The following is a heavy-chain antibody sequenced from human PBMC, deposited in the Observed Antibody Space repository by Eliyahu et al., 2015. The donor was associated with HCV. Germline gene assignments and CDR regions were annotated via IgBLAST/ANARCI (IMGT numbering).Heavy chain of an antibody. CDR2: ISSSGTTI. CDR1: GFTFXSYX. CDR3: TRESLGWFGELLQGDSEYFQH. D-gene: IGHD3-10*01. J-gene: IGHJ1*01. V-gene: IGHV3-48*03. Sequence: DVQLXESGGGLVQPGGSLRLSCXASGFTFXSYXXNWXRQAPGKGLEWVSYISSSGTTIYYSDSVKGRXTISRDNTNNLLYLHMNSLRAEDTAVYYCTRESLGWFGELLQGDSEYFQHWGQGTLVTVSS.